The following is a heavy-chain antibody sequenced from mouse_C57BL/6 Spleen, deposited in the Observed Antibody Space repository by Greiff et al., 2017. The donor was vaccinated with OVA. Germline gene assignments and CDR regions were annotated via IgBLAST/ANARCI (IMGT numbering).Heavy chain of an antibody. CDR3: ARKTSPDY. V-gene: IGHV1-59*01. CDR2: IDPSDSYT. CDR1: GYTFTSYW. Sequence: QVQLQQSGAELVRPGTSVKLSCKASGYTFTSYWMHWVKQRPGQGLEWIGVIDPSDSYTNYNQKFKGKATLTVDTSSSTAYMQLSSLTSEDSAVYYCARKTSPDYWGQGTTLTVSS. D-gene: IGHD6-1*01. J-gene: IGHJ2*01.